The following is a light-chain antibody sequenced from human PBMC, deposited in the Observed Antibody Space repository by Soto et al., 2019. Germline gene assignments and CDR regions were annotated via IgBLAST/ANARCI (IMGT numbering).Light chain of an antibody. J-gene: IGKJ2*01. CDR2: SAS. Sequence: EIVLTQSPGALSLSPGESATLSCRASKSVSTYVAWYQQKPGQAPRLLIYSASNRATGIPARFSGSGSGTDFTLTISSLGPEDSAVYYCHHRNDWPHTFGQGTKVEIK. V-gene: IGKV3-11*01. CDR1: KSVSTY. CDR3: HHRNDWPHT.